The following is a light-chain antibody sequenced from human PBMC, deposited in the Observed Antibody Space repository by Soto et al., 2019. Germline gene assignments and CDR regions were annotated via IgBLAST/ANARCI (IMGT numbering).Light chain of an antibody. CDR3: QQSYSTPVT. CDR1: QYISTY. Sequence: DIQMTQAPSSLSASVGDSLTITCRASQYISTYLNWYQQKPGKAPKLLIYAASSLQSGVPSRFSGSGSGTDFTLTISSLQPEDFATYYCQQSYSTPVTFGPGTKVDIK. CDR2: AAS. V-gene: IGKV1-39*01. J-gene: IGKJ3*01.